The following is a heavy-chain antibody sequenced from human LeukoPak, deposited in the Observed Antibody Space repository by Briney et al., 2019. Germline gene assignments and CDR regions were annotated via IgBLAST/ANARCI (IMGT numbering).Heavy chain of an antibody. CDR1: GGSISSSSYY. CDR2: IYTSGST. V-gene: IGHV4-39*01. Sequence: PSETLSLTCTVSGGSISSSSYYWGWIRQPPGKGLEWIGRIYTSGSTNYNPSLKSRVTISVDTSKNQFSLKLSSVTAADTAVYYCARSDRAYSSSWYPNWFDPWGQGTLVTVSS. CDR3: ARSDRAYSSSWYPNWFDP. D-gene: IGHD6-13*01. J-gene: IGHJ5*02.